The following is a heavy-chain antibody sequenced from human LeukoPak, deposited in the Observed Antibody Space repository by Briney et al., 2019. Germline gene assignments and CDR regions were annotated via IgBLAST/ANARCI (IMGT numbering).Heavy chain of an antibody. V-gene: IGHV3-48*02. CDR2: ISGSSSTI. Sequence: GGSLRLSCAASGITLSNSAMNWVRQAPGKGLEWVSYISGSSSTIYYADSVKGRSTISRDNAQNSLYLQMSSLRDEDTAVYYCAKMYYYGMDVWGQGTTVTVSS. CDR3: AKMYYYGMDV. CDR1: GITLSNSA. J-gene: IGHJ6*02.